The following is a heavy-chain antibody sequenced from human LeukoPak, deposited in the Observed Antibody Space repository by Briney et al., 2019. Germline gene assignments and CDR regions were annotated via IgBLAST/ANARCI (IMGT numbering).Heavy chain of an antibody. CDR2: IYTSGGT. CDR3: ARAAEYSSGWYLFDY. V-gene: IGHV4-4*07. D-gene: IGHD6-19*01. Sequence: ASETLSLTCTVSGGSISNYYWTWIRQPAGKGLEWIGRIYTSGGTNYNPSLKSQVTMSVDTSKNQFSLKLSSETAADTAMYYCARAAEYSSGWYLFDYWGQGILVTVSA. J-gene: IGHJ4*02. CDR1: GGSISNYY.